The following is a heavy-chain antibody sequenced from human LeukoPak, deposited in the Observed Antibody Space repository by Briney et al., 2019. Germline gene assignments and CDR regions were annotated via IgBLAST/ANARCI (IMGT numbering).Heavy chain of an antibody. Sequence: ASVKVSCKASGYTFTSYYMHWVRQAPGQGLEWMGRIIPILGIANYAQEFQGRVTITADKSTSTAYMELSSLRSEDTAVYYCARDLSYGGNPRRYDYWGQGTLVTVSS. J-gene: IGHJ4*02. CDR1: GYTFTSYY. CDR3: ARDLSYGGNPRRYDY. D-gene: IGHD4-23*01. CDR2: IIPILGIA. V-gene: IGHV1-69*04.